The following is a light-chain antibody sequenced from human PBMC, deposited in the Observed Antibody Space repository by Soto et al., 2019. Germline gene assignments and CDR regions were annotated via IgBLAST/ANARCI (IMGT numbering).Light chain of an antibody. Sequence: DIQMTQSPSSLSASVGDRVTITCRASQGIRKDLAWYQQIPGKAPKRLIYAASSLQSGVPSRFSGTGSGTEFTLTISSLQPEDFATYYCLHRYIYQITFGHGTRMEIK. V-gene: IGKV1-17*01. J-gene: IGKJ5*01. CDR3: LHRYIYQIT. CDR1: QGIRKD. CDR2: AAS.